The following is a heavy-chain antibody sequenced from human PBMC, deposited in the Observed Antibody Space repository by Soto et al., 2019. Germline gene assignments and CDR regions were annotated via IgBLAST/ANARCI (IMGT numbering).Heavy chain of an antibody. J-gene: IGHJ3*01. V-gene: IGHV3-23*01. CDR1: GFTLSMSA. Sequence: SLRLSCASSGFTLSMSAVNWVRQAPGKGLEWVSYISDSGDRTYYADSVKGRFTISRDRSKNTVSLQMDSLRAEDTAVYYCAKDRGIIVKAGDAFDVWGQGTKVTVSS. CDR3: AKDRGIIVKAGDAFDV. D-gene: IGHD3-16*02. CDR2: ISDSGDRT.